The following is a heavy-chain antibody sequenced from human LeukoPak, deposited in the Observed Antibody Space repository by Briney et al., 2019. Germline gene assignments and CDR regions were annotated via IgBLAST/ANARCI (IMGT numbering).Heavy chain of an antibody. CDR2: IYHSGST. Sequence: PSETLSPTCAVSGYSISSGYYWGWIRQPPGKGLEWIGSIYHSGSTYYNPSLKSRVTISVDTSKNQFSLKLSSVTAADTAVYYCARHTYCSGGSCYFDPWGQGTLVTVSS. V-gene: IGHV4-38-2*01. D-gene: IGHD2-15*01. CDR3: ARHTYCSGGSCYFDP. J-gene: IGHJ5*02. CDR1: GYSISSGYY.